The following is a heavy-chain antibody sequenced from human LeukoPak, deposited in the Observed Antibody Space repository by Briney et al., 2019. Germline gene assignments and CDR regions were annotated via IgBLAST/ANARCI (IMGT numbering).Heavy chain of an antibody. V-gene: IGHV4-4*07. Sequence: PSETLSLTCTVSGGSISSYYWSWIRQPPGKGLEWIGRIYITGETNYNPSLKSRVTVSLDTSTNQISLTLSYVTAADTAVYYCASGIQWTGNNYWGQGTLVTVSS. CDR1: GGSISSYY. D-gene: IGHD3/OR15-3a*01. J-gene: IGHJ4*02. CDR3: ASGIQWTGNNY. CDR2: IYITGET.